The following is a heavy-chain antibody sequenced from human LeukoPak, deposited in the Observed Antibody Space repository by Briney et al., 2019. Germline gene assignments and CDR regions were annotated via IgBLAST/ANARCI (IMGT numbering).Heavy chain of an antibody. Sequence: SETLSLTCTVSGGSISSYYWSWIRPPAGKGLEWIGRLYTSGSNNYNPSLKSRVTMSLDTSKNAFPVPLISVTAADTAVYYCAASGSFNFDYWGQGTLVTVSS. CDR2: LYTSGSN. V-gene: IGHV4-4*07. CDR3: AASGSFNFDY. J-gene: IGHJ4*02. D-gene: IGHD1-26*01. CDR1: GGSISSYY.